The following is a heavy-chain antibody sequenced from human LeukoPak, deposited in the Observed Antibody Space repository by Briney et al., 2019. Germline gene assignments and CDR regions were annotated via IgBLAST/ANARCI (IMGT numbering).Heavy chain of an antibody. V-gene: IGHV1-69*13. Sequence: SVKVSCKASGGTFSSYAITWVRQAPGQGLEWMGGIIPMFGTTNFAQKFQGRVTVTADESTSTAYMELSSLRSEDTAVYYCARGVARKHYYDSSGYLEYFQHWGQGTLVTVSS. CDR3: ARGVARKHYYDSSGYLEYFQH. CDR2: IIPMFGTT. CDR1: GGTFSSYA. J-gene: IGHJ1*01. D-gene: IGHD3-22*01.